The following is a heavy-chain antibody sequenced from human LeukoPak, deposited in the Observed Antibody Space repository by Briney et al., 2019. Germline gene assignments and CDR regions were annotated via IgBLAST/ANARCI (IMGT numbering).Heavy chain of an antibody. D-gene: IGHD3-10*01. CDR3: ARLKAGWFGELLPVDY. Sequence: ASVKVSCKASGGTFSSYAINWVRQATGQGLEWMGWMNPNSGNTGHAQKFQGRVTMTRNTSISTAYMELSSLRSEDTAVYYCARLKAGWFGELLPVDYWGQGTLVTVSS. J-gene: IGHJ4*02. CDR1: GGTFSSYA. V-gene: IGHV1-8*02. CDR2: MNPNSGNT.